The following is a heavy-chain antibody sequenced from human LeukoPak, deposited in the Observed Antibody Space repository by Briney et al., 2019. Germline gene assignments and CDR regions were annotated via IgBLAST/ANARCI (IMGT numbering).Heavy chain of an antibody. J-gene: IGHJ4*02. Sequence: KPSETLSLTCTVSGGSISGSYWSWIRQPPGKGLEWIGYISYSGSANYSPSLKSRVTISVDTSKNQFSLKLTSVTAADTAVYYCARGFRNNKIDYWGQGTLVTVSS. CDR1: GGSISGSY. D-gene: IGHD2/OR15-2a*01. CDR3: ARGFRNNKIDY. CDR2: ISYSGSA. V-gene: IGHV4-59*12.